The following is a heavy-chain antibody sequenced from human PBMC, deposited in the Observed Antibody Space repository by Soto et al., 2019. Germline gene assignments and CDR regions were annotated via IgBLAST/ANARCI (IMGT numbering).Heavy chain of an antibody. Sequence: SETLSLTCTVSGGSISSYYWSLIRQPTGKGLEWIGYIYYSGSTNYNPSLKSRVTISVDTSKNQFSLKLSSVTAADTAVYYCARQRVPRIAAADNLYWFDPWGQGTLVTVSS. CDR3: ARQRVPRIAAADNLYWFDP. V-gene: IGHV4-59*08. CDR2: IYYSGST. D-gene: IGHD6-13*01. J-gene: IGHJ5*02. CDR1: GGSISSYY.